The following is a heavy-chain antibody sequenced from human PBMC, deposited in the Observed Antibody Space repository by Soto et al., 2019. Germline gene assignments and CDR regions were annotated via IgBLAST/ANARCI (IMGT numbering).Heavy chain of an antibody. CDR2: IYWDDDK. CDR3: AHMGSGWPCPGH. Sequence: QITLKESGPTLVKPTQTLTLTCTFSGFSLSTSGLSVAWIRQPPGKALEWLALIYWDDDKRYSPSLKTRLTITKDTSKNQVVLTLTNRDPVDTATYYCAHMGSGWPCPGHCGQGTLVTVSS. J-gene: IGHJ4*02. V-gene: IGHV2-5*02. D-gene: IGHD6-19*01. CDR1: GFSLSTSGLS.